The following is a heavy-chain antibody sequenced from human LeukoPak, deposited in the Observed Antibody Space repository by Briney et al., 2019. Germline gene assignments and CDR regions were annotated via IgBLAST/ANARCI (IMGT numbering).Heavy chain of an antibody. D-gene: IGHD3-10*01. CDR3: ARVGGRHWFDP. Sequence: PSETLSLTCTVSGGSISSYYWSWIRQPPGKGLEWIGYIYYSGSTNYNPSLKSRVTISVDTSKNQFSLKLSSVTAADTAVYYCARVGGRHWFDPWGQGTLVTVSS. CDR1: GGSISSYY. V-gene: IGHV4-59*01. CDR2: IYYSGST. J-gene: IGHJ5*02.